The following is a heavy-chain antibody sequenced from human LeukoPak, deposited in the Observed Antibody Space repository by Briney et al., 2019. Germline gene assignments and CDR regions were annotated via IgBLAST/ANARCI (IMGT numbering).Heavy chain of an antibody. CDR1: GYTFIGYY. D-gene: IGHD3-9*01. Sequence: ASVKVSCKASGYTFIGYYMHWLRQAPAHGPEWMGWINPKTGGTKYAQKFHGRLTMTRDTSISTAYMELRRLRSDDTAVYYCARGPALYYDILTGSTYNYFDPWGQGTLVTVSS. CDR2: INPKTGGT. V-gene: IGHV1-2*02. CDR3: ARGPALYYDILTGSTYNYFDP. J-gene: IGHJ5*02.